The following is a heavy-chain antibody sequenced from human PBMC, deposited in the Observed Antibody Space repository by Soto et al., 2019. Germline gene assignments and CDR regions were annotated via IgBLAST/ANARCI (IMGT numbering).Heavy chain of an antibody. J-gene: IGHJ6*02. CDR2: IYPGDSDT. D-gene: IGHD1-26*01. CDR3: ARSHRSGSYYYYGMDV. Sequence: PGESLKISCKGAGYSFTSYWIGWVSQMPGKGLEWMGIIYPGDSDTRYSPSFQGQVTISADKSISTAYLQWSSLKASDTAMYYCARSHRSGSYYYYGMDVWGQGTTVTVSS. CDR1: GYSFTSYW. V-gene: IGHV5-51*01.